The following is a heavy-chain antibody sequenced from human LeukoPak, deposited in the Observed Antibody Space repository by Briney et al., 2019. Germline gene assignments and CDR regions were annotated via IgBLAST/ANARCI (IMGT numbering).Heavy chain of an antibody. J-gene: IGHJ3*02. CDR3: NYHYDSSGYYQDDAFDI. D-gene: IGHD3-22*01. V-gene: IGHV3-30-3*01. CDR2: ISYDGSNK. CDR1: GFTFSSYA. Sequence: GGSLRLSCAASGFTFSSYAMHWVRQAPGKGLEWVAVISYDGSNKYYADSVKGRFTISRDNSKNTLYLQMNSLRAEDTAVYYCNYHYDSSGYYQDDAFDIWGQGTMVTVSS.